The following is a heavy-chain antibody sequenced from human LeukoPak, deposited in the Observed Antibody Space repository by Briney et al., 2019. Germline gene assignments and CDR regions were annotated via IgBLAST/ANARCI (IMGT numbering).Heavy chain of an antibody. CDR2: IYYSGTT. Sequence: SETLSLTCTVSGGSINSYYWSWIRQPPGKGLEWIGYIYYSGTTNYNPSLKSRVTISIDTSKNRFSLKLSSVTAADTAVYHCARGAAGYSYGNQAYDYWGQGTLVTVSS. CDR1: GGSINSYY. CDR3: ARGAAGYSYGNQAYDY. J-gene: IGHJ4*02. V-gene: IGHV4-59*01. D-gene: IGHD5-18*01.